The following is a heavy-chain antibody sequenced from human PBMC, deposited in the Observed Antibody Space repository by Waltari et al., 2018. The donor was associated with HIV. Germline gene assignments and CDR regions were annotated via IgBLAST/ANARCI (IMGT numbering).Heavy chain of an antibody. J-gene: IGHJ2*01. Sequence: QLQLQESGPGLVKPSETLSLTCTVSGGSISSSSYYWGWIRQPPGKGLEGIGSIYYSGSTKSNPSLKRRVTISVDTSKNQFSLKLSSVTAADTAVYYCARVQTGVDTAMVNRYFDLWGRGTLVTVSS. D-gene: IGHD5-18*01. CDR3: ARVQTGVDTAMVNRYFDL. CDR2: IYYSGST. CDR1: GGSISSSSYY. V-gene: IGHV4-39*01.